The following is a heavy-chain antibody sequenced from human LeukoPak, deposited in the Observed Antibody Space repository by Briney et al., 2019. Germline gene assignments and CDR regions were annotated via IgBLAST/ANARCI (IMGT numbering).Heavy chain of an antibody. V-gene: IGHV3-30*02. CDR1: GFTFSSYG. CDR2: IRYDGSNK. Sequence: GGSLRLSCAASGFTFSSYGMHWVRQAPGKGLEWVAFIRYDGSNKYYADSVKGRFTISRDNSKNTLYVQMDSLRAEDTAVYYCAKDSEDGHNWAPFDYWGQGTLVTVSS. D-gene: IGHD5-24*01. J-gene: IGHJ4*02. CDR3: AKDSEDGHNWAPFDY.